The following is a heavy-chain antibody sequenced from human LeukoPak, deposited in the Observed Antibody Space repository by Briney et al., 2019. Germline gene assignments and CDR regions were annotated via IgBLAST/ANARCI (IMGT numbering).Heavy chain of an antibody. D-gene: IGHD3-22*01. CDR2: INQDGGAK. V-gene: IGHV3-7*01. CDR1: GFTFSSYW. J-gene: IGHJ4*02. Sequence: PRGSLRLSCAASGFTFSSYWMAWARQAPGKGLEWVGNINQDGGAKFSVDSVKGRFTISRDNARNSLYLQMNNLRVEDTGIYYCATSHDSSGNNWGQGTLVTVSS. CDR3: ATSHDSSGNN.